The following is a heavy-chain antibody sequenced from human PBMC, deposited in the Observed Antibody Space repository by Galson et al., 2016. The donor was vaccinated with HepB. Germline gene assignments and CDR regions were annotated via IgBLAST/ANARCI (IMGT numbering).Heavy chain of an antibody. V-gene: IGHV3-30*03. CDR3: AREDWHFDL. CDR2: ISYDGSNR. CDR1: GFTFSDYY. Sequence: SLRLSCAASGFTFSDYYMSWVRQAPGKGLEWVAVISYDGSNRYYVDSVRGRFTISRDNYKNMLYLQMNSLRGDDTAVYYCAREDWHFDLWGRGTLVTVSS. J-gene: IGHJ2*01.